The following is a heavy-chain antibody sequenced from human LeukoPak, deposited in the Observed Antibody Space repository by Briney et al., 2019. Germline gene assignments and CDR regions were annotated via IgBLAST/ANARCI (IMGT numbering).Heavy chain of an antibody. CDR1: GGSISSGGYY. CDR3: ARDCGSSGCDYYGMDV. V-gene: IGHV4-31*03. J-gene: IGHJ6*02. CDR2: IYYSGST. D-gene: IGHD3-22*01. Sequence: SQTLSPTCTVSGGSISSGGYYWSWIRQHPGKGLEWIGYIYYSGSTYYNPSLKSRVTISVDTSKNQFSLKLSSVTAADTAVYYCARDCGSSGCDYYGMDVWGQGTTVTVSS.